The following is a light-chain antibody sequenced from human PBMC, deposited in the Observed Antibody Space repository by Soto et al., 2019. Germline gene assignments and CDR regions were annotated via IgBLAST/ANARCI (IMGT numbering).Light chain of an antibody. V-gene: IGKV3-20*01. Sequence: EIVLTQSPGTLSLSPGERATLSCRASQSVGFSYLAWYQQKPGQAPRLLIYGASSRATGIPDRFSGGGSGTDFTLTISRLEPEDLAVYYCQQYASSVTFGGGTKV. CDR3: QQYASSVT. J-gene: IGKJ4*01. CDR1: QSVGFSY. CDR2: GAS.